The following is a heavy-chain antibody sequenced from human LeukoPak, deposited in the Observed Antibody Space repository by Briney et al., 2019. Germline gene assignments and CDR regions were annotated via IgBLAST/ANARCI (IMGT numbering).Heavy chain of an antibody. CDR2: INPNSGGT. J-gene: IGHJ4*02. Sequence: ASVKVSCKASGYTFTGYYMHWVRQAPGQGLEWMGWINPNSGGTNYAQKFQGRVTMTRDTSISTAYMELSRLRSDDTAVYYCARPRWRWFGDTTFDYWAREPWSPSPQ. CDR3: ARPRWRWFGDTTFDY. CDR1: GYTFTGYY. D-gene: IGHD3-10*01. V-gene: IGHV1-2*02.